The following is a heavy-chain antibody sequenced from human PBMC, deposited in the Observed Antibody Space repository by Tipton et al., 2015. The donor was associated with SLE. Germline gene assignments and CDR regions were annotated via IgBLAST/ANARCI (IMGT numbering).Heavy chain of an antibody. Sequence: GLVKPSDTLSLSCAVAGYSFSSGYYWGWIRQPPGKGLEWIGSFYHSGSTYYNPSLKSRVTISVDTSKNQFSLKLSSVTAADTAVYYCARDPGGSYLDNWGQGTLVTVSS. CDR3: ARDPGGSYLDN. J-gene: IGHJ4*02. V-gene: IGHV4-38-2*02. CDR2: FYHSGST. D-gene: IGHD1-26*01. CDR1: GYSFSSGYY.